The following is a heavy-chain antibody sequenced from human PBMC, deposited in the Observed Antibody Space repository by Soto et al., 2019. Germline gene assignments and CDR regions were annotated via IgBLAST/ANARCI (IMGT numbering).Heavy chain of an antibody. V-gene: IGHV3-21*01. Sequence: EVQLVESGGGLVKPGGSLRLSCAASGFTFSSYSMNWVRQAPEKGLEWVSSISSSSSYIYYADSVKGRFTISRDNAKNSLYLQMNSLRAEDTAVYYCAREYSMAFRRRRFDPWGQGTLVTVSS. J-gene: IGHJ5*02. CDR3: AREYSMAFRRRRFDP. CDR1: GFTFSSYS. CDR2: ISSSSSYI. D-gene: IGHD4-4*01.